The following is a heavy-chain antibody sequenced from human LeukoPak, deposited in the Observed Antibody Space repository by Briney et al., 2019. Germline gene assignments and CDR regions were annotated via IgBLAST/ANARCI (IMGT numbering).Heavy chain of an antibody. CDR3: ARWASPDHDY. V-gene: IGHV4-34*01. Sequence: NSSETLSLTCAVYGGSFSGYYWSWIRQPPGKGLEWIGEINHSGSNNYHPSLKSRVTTSVETSKNQFILKLSSVTAADTAVYYCARWASPDHDYWGQGTLVTVSS. CDR2: INHSGSN. CDR1: GGSFSGYY. J-gene: IGHJ4*02.